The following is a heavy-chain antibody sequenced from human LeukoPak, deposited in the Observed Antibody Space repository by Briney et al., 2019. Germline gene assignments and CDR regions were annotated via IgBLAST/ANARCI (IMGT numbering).Heavy chain of an antibody. CDR3: ATKNIVGATFYFDY. CDR1: GYTLTELS. Sequence: ASVKVPCKVSGYTLTELSMHWVRQAPGKGLEWMGGFDPEDGETIYAQKFQGRVTMTEDTSTDTAYMELSSLRSEDTAVYYCATKNIVGATFYFDYWGQGTLVTVSS. CDR2: FDPEDGET. J-gene: IGHJ4*02. V-gene: IGHV1-24*01. D-gene: IGHD1-26*01.